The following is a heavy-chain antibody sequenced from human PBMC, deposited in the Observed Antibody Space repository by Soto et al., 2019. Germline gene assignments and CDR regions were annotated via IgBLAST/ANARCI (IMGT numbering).Heavy chain of an antibody. Sequence: GGSLRLSCAASGFTFDDYAMHWVRQAPGKGLEWVSGISWNSGSIGYADSVKGRFTISRDNAKNSLYLQMNSLRAEDTALYYCAKGWNIVVEGGAFDIWGQGTMVTVSS. V-gene: IGHV3-9*01. CDR2: ISWNSGSI. CDR1: GFTFDDYA. D-gene: IGHD2-15*01. J-gene: IGHJ3*02. CDR3: AKGWNIVVEGGAFDI.